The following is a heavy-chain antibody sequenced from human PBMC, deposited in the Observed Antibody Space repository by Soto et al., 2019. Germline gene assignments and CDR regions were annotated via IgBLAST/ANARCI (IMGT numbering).Heavy chain of an antibody. J-gene: IGHJ4*02. Sequence: EVQLSESGGGLVQPGGSLRLSCEASGFAFSSYSITWVRQAPGKGLEYVSGITRSADLSFYADSVRGRFTVSRDNSKNTAYLQMNSLRVEDTAVYYCAKWSGFGDLWGQGTLVTVSS. CDR2: ITRSADLS. CDR3: AKWSGFGDL. V-gene: IGHV3-23*01. D-gene: IGHD3-10*01. CDR1: GFAFSSYS.